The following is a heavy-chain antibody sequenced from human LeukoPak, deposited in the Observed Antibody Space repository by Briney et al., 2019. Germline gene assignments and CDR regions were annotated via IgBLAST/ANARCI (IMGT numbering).Heavy chain of an antibody. Sequence: GGSLRLSCSVSGFTFSTYVMHWVRQAPGKGLEYVSAMSSNWDNTYYSDSVKGRFTISRDNSKNTLYLQMSSLRADDTAVYYCVRGTGYWGQGTLVTVSS. J-gene: IGHJ4*02. CDR2: MSSNWDNT. CDR1: GFTFSTYV. V-gene: IGHV3-64D*06. CDR3: VRGTGY.